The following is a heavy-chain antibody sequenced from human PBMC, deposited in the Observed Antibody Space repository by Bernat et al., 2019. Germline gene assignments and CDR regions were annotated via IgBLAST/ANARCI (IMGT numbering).Heavy chain of an antibody. CDR2: ISSSSSTI. Sequence: EVQLVESGGGLVQPGGSLRLSCAASGSTFSSYSMNWVRQAPGKGLEWVSYISSSSSTIYYADSVKGRFTISRDNAKNSLYLQMNSLRAEDTAVYYCARLAAAGNYYYYYYGMDVWGQGTTVTVSS. D-gene: IGHD6-13*01. V-gene: IGHV3-48*01. CDR1: GSTFSSYS. J-gene: IGHJ6*02. CDR3: ARLAAAGNYYYYYYGMDV.